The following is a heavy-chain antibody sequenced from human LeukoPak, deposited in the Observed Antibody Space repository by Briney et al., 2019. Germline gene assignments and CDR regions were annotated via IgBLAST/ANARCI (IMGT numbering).Heavy chain of an antibody. CDR2: TRYDGSNE. Sequence: GGSLRLSCAASGFSFSSYGMHWVRQAPGKGLEWVAFTRYDGSNEYYADSMKGRFTISRDNSKNTLYLQMNSLRAEDTAVYYCAKLLTGGYSYGQNDCWGQGTLVTVSS. J-gene: IGHJ4*02. CDR3: AKLLTGGYSYGQNDC. CDR1: GFSFSSYG. V-gene: IGHV3-30*02. D-gene: IGHD5-18*01.